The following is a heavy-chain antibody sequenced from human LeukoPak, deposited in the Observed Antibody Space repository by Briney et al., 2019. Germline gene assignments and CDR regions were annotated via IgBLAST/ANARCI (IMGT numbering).Heavy chain of an antibody. CDR1: GFTFSSYG. J-gene: IGHJ4*02. Sequence: GGSLRLSCAASGFTFSSYGMHWVRQAPGKGLEWVAVISYDGSNKYYADSVKGRFTISRDNSKNTLCLQMNSLRAEDTAVYYCAKDTGRYCSGGSCSTIDYWGQGTLVTVSS. CDR3: AKDTGRYCSGGSCSTIDY. V-gene: IGHV3-30*18. CDR2: ISYDGSNK. D-gene: IGHD2-15*01.